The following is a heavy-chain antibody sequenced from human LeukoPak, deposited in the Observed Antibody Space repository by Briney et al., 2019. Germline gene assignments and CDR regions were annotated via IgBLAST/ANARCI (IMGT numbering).Heavy chain of an antibody. CDR1: GGXISSYY. CDR2: IYYSGGT. V-gene: IGHV4-59*08. D-gene: IGHD1-26*01. J-gene: IGHJ4*02. Sequence: PSETLSLTCTVSGGXISSYYCSWIRQPPGKGLEWIGYIYYSGGTNYNPSLKSRVTISVDTSKNQFSLKLSSVTAADTAVYYCARLGFSNSGSYLAPSDYWGQGTLVTVSS. CDR3: ARLGFSNSGSYLAPSDY.